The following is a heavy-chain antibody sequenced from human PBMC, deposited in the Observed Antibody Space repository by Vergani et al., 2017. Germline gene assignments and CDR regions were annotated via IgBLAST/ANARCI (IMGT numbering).Heavy chain of an antibody. J-gene: IGHJ3*02. CDR2: INPSGGST. CDR3: ATPGSSRTDYYDSSGVPLHDAFDI. D-gene: IGHD3-22*01. Sequence: QVQLVQSGAEVKKPGASVKVSCKASGYTFTSYYMHWVRQAPGQGLEWMGIINPSGGSTSYAQKFQGRVTMTRDTSTSTVYMELSSLRSEDTAVYYCATPGSSRTDYYDSSGVPLHDAFDIWGQGTMVTVSS. V-gene: IGHV1-46*03. CDR1: GYTFTSYY.